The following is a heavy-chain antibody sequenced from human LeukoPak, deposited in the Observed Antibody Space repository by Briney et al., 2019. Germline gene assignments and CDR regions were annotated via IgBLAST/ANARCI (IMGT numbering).Heavy chain of an antibody. CDR1: GFTFSSYA. CDR3: AKYGFVNYYYGMDV. D-gene: IGHD4-17*01. CDR2: ISGSGGST. V-gene: IGHV3-23*01. J-gene: IGHJ6*02. Sequence: GGSLRLSCAASGFTFSSYAMSWVRQAPGKGLEWVSAISGSGGSTYYADSVKGRFTIPRDNSKNTLYLQMNSLRAEDTAVYYCAKYGFVNYYYGMDVWGQGTTATVSS.